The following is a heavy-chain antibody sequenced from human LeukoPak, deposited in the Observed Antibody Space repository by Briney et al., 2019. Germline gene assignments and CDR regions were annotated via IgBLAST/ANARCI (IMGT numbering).Heavy chain of an antibody. V-gene: IGHV4-59*01. CDR2: MYSGGTT. J-gene: IGHJ4*02. CDR1: DGSINGYY. Sequence: SETLSLACTVSDGSINGYYWSWIRQSPGKGLDWIGYMYSGGTTKYSPSLKSRVTISIDTSKNQFSLKLSSVTAADTAVYYCARGQFYHDSTGWMVWGQGTLVTVSS. CDR3: ARGQFYHDSTGWMV. D-gene: IGHD3-22*01.